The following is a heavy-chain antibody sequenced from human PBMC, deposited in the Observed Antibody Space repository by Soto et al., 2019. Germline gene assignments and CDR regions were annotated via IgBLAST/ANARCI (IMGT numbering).Heavy chain of an antibody. CDR2: ISYDGSNK. Sequence: GGSLRLSCAASGFTFSSYGMHWVRQAPGKGLEWVAVISYDGSNKYYADSVKGRFTISRDNSKNTLYLQMNSLRAEDTAVYHCARNSVPAAYFDYWGQGTLVTVSS. J-gene: IGHJ4*02. V-gene: IGHV3-30*03. CDR1: GFTFSSYG. D-gene: IGHD2-2*01. CDR3: ARNSVPAAYFDY.